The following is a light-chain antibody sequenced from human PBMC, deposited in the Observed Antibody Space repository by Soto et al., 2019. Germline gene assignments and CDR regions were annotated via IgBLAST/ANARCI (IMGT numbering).Light chain of an antibody. J-gene: IGLJ1*01. CDR3: CSYAGTYTYV. Sequence: QSALTQPRSVYGSPGQSVTISCTGTYSDVGLYDYLSWYQQHPGKAPKLIISDVTKRPSGVPDRFSGSKSGNTASLTISGRQAEDEGDYYCCSYAGTYTYVFGSGTKVTVL. CDR2: DVT. CDR1: YSDVGLYDY. V-gene: IGLV2-11*01.